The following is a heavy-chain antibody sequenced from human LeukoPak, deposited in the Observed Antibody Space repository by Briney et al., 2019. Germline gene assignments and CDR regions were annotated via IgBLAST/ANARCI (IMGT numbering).Heavy chain of an antibody. CDR2: IYPGDSDN. J-gene: IGHJ5*02. Sequence: GESLKISCKGSGYSFTSYWIGWVPQMPGKGLEWMGIIYPGDSDNRYSPPFQGQATIPANKSISPAYLQWRSLKASDTAMYYCARRLLGSSSLVDPWGQGTLVTVSS. V-gene: IGHV5-51*01. CDR1: GYSFTSYW. CDR3: ARRLLGSSSLVDP. D-gene: IGHD6-6*01.